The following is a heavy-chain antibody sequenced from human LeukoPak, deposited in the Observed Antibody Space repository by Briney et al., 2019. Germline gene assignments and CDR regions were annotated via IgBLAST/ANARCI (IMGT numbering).Heavy chain of an antibody. J-gene: IGHJ4*03. CDR2: IYYSGST. V-gene: IGHV4-59*01. CDR1: GGSISSYY. D-gene: IGHD1-1*01. Sequence: SETLSLTCTVSGGSISSYYWSWIRQPPGKGLEWIGYIYYSGSTNYNPSLKSRVTISVDASKNQFSLKLSSVTAADTAVYFCARGPTISETGYFDSWGQGTLVTVSS. CDR3: ARGPTISETGYFDS.